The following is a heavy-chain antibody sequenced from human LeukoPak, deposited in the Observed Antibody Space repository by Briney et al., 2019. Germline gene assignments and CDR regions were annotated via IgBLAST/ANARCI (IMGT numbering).Heavy chain of an antibody. D-gene: IGHD4-17*01. Sequence: SVKVSCKASGGTFSSYAISWVRQAPGQGLEWMGRIIPILGIANYAQKFQGRVTITADKSTSTAYMELSSLRSEDTAVYYCASPCGDYPYYFNYWGQGTLVTVSS. CDR3: ASPCGDYPYYFNY. J-gene: IGHJ4*02. CDR2: IIPILGIA. CDR1: GGTFSSYA. V-gene: IGHV1-69*04.